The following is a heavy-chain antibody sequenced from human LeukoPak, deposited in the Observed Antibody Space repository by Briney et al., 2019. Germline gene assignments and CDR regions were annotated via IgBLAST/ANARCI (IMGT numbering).Heavy chain of an antibody. CDR2: IRYVGSNK. J-gene: IGHJ4*02. Sequence: GSLRLSCAASGFTFSSYGMHWVRQAPGKGLEWVAFIRYVGSNKYYADSVKGRFTISRDNSKNTLYLQMNSLRAEDTAVYYCARTWIQLWLVGYWGQGTLVTVSS. D-gene: IGHD5-18*01. CDR1: GFTFSSYG. CDR3: ARTWIQLWLVGY. V-gene: IGHV3-30*02.